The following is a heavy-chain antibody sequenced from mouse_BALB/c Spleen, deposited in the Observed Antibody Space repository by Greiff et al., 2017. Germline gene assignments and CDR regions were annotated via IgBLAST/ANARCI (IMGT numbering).Heavy chain of an antibody. CDR3: ARKEDPYAMDY. CDR2: IWAGGST. CDR1: GFSLTSYG. V-gene: IGHV2-9*02. J-gene: IGHJ4*01. Sequence: VKLVESGPGLVAPSQSLSITCTVSGFSLTSYGVHWVRQPPGKGLEWLGVIWAGGSTNYNSALMSRLSISKDNSKSQVFLKMNSLQTDDTAMYYCARKEDPYAMDYWGQGTSVTVSS.